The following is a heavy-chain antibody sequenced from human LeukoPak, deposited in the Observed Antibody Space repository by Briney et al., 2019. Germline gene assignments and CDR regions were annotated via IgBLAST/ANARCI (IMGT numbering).Heavy chain of an antibody. Sequence: GRSLRLSCAASGFTFSSYAMHWVRQAPGKGLEWVAVISYDGSNKYYADSVKGRFTISRDNSKNTLYPQMNSLRAEDTAVYYCARTYSSGCQDYWGQGTLVTVSS. J-gene: IGHJ4*02. V-gene: IGHV3-30-3*01. CDR1: GFTFSSYA. CDR2: ISYDGSNK. D-gene: IGHD6-19*01. CDR3: ARTYSSGCQDY.